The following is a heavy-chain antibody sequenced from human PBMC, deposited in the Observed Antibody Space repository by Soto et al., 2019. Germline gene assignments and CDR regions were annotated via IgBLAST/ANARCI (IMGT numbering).Heavy chain of an antibody. J-gene: IGHJ4*02. D-gene: IGHD1-1*01. Sequence: ESVRHGKRADGCTLSINKKNWVRQAPGKGLEWVSAISGSGGSTSYADPVKGWFTISRDNSKNTLYLQMNSLRAEDTAVYYCARDNWNSYWGQGTLVTVSS. V-gene: IGHV3-23*01. CDR2: ISGSGGST. CDR1: GCTLSINK. CDR3: ARDNWNSY.